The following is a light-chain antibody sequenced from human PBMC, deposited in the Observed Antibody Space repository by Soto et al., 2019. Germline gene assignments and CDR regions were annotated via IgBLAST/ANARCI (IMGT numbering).Light chain of an antibody. V-gene: IGKV1-5*01. CDR1: QSIGSW. J-gene: IGKJ1*01. Sequence: DIQMTQSPSTLSASVGDRVTITCRASQSIGSWLAWYQQKPGKAPKLLIYDASSVESGVPSRFSGSGSGAEFTLTISSLQPDDFATYYCQQYNSYSGTLGQGTKV. CDR3: QQYNSYSGT. CDR2: DAS.